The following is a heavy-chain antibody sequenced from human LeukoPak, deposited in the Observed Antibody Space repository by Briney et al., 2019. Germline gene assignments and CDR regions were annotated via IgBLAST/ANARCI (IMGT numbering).Heavy chain of an antibody. CDR2: INGYGSDT. CDR3: AGDDGDYYFDS. D-gene: IGHD4-17*01. Sequence: PGGSLRLSCAASGFTFSNYWMHWVRQAPGEGLVWVSRINGYGSDTNYADSVKGRFTISRDNAKNTLYLQMNSLRAEDTAVYYCAGDDGDYYFDSWGQGTLVTVSS. V-gene: IGHV3-74*01. CDR1: GFTFSNYW. J-gene: IGHJ4*02.